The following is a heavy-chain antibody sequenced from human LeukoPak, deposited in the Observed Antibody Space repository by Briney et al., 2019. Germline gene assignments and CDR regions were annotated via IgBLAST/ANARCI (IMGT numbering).Heavy chain of an antibody. CDR3: ARDRSAAGENWFDP. V-gene: IGHV1-2*02. CDR1: GYTFTGYY. D-gene: IGHD6-13*01. Sequence: VASVKVSCKASGYTFTGYYMHWVRQAPGQGLEWMGWINPNSGGTNYAQKFQGRVTMTRDTSISTAYMELSRLRSDDTAVYYCARDRSAAGENWFDPWGQGTLVTVSS. J-gene: IGHJ5*02. CDR2: INPNSGGT.